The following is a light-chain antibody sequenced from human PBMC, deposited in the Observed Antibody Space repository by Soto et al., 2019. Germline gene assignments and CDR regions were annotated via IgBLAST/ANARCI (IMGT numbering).Light chain of an antibody. CDR3: QLYGTSPKT. V-gene: IGKV1-9*01. Sequence: DIQMTQSPSALSASVGDRVTITCRASQGISSYLAWYQQKPGKAPKLLIYSASTLQSGVPSRFSGSGSGTGFTLTISNLQPEDFAVYYCQLYGTSPKTFGQGTKVDIK. J-gene: IGKJ1*01. CDR2: SAS. CDR1: QGISSY.